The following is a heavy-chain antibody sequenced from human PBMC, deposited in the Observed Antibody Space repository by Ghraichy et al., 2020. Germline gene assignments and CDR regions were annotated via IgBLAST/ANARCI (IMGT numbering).Heavy chain of an antibody. Sequence: GGSLRLSCAASGFTFSSYWMSWVRQAPGKGLEWVANIKQDGSEKYYVDSVKGRFTISRDNAKNSLYLQMNSLRAEDTAVYYCARGGGSYWEGYFDYWGQGTLVTVSS. D-gene: IGHD1-26*01. J-gene: IGHJ4*02. V-gene: IGHV3-7*03. CDR2: IKQDGSEK. CDR1: GFTFSSYW. CDR3: ARGGGSYWEGYFDY.